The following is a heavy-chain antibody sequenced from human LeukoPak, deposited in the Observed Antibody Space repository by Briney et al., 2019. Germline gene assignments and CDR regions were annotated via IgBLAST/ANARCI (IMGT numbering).Heavy chain of an antibody. J-gene: IGHJ4*02. V-gene: IGHV3-23*01. CDR2: LTASGETT. Sequence: PGGSLRLSCAASGFTFSSYAMSWVRQAPGKGLEWVSALTASGETTYYAVSVKGPFTIPRDNSKNTLFLPLNRLRADHTAVYYCAANGASTDWHWNYCGQGTLVTVSS. CDR3: AANGASTDWHWNY. D-gene: IGHD3-9*01. CDR1: GFTFSSYA.